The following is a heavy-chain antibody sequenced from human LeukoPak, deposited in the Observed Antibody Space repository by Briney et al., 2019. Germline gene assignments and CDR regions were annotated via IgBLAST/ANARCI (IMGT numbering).Heavy chain of an antibody. J-gene: IGHJ4*02. CDR3: ARSRLMTTVTTGVDY. Sequence: PGGSLRLSCAASGFTFSSYAMHWVRQAPGKGLEWVAVISYDGSNKYYADSVKGRFTISRDNSKNTLYLQMNSLRAEDTAVYYCARSRLMTTVTTGVDYWGQGTLVTVSS. V-gene: IGHV3-30-3*01. CDR1: GFTFSSYA. CDR2: ISYDGSNK. D-gene: IGHD4-17*01.